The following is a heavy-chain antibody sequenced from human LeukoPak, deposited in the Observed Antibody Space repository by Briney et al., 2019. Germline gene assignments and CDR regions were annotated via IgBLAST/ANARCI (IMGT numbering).Heavy chain of an antibody. CDR1: GYTFTSYY. CDR3: AREPDGPKYYDFWSDYYYYGMDV. V-gene: IGHV1-46*01. J-gene: IGHJ6*02. CDR2: INPSGGST. Sequence: ASVKVSCKASGYTFTSYYMHWMRQAPGQGLEWMGIINPSGGSTSNAQKFQGRVTMTRDTSTSTVYMELSSLRSEDTAVYYCAREPDGPKYYDFWSDYYYYGMDVWGQGTTVTVSS. D-gene: IGHD3-3*01.